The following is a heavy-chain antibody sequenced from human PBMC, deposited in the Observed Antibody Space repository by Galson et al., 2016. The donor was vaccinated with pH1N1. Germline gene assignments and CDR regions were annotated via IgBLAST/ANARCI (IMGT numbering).Heavy chain of an antibody. D-gene: IGHD3-10*01. CDR1: GFTFSSYW. V-gene: IGHV3-7*03. J-gene: IGHJ4*02. CDR3: ARVRFMVRGTLDY. Sequence: SLRLSCAASGFTFSSYWMTWVRQAPGKGLEWVASIKQDGSEKYYVDSVKGRFTISRDNAKNSLDLQMNSLRAEDTAVYYCARVRFMVRGTLDYWGQGTLVTVSS. CDR2: IKQDGSEK.